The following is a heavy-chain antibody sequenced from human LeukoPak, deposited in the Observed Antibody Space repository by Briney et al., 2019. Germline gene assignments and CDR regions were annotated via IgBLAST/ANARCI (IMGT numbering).Heavy chain of an antibody. CDR3: AKDRYSSGWYLTAYFDY. CDR1: GFTFSSYA. Sequence: GGSLRLSCAASGFTFSSYAMSWVRQAPGKGLEWVSAISGSGGSTYYADSVKGRFTISRDNSKNTLYLQMNSLGAEDTAVYYCAKDRYSSGWYLTAYFDYWGQGTLVTVSS. D-gene: IGHD6-19*01. V-gene: IGHV3-23*01. CDR2: ISGSGGST. J-gene: IGHJ4*02.